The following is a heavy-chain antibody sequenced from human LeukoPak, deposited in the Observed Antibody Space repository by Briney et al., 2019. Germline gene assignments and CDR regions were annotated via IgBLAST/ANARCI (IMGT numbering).Heavy chain of an antibody. CDR2: IIPILGIA. D-gene: IGHD5-18*01. Sequence: ASVKVSCKAYGGTFSNYTISWVRQAPGQGLEWMGRIIPILGIANYAQKFQGRVTITADKSTSTAYMELSSLRSEDTAVYYCARARGRIQQFYYFDYWGQGTLVTVSS. CDR3: ARARGRIQQFYYFDY. J-gene: IGHJ4*02. CDR1: GGTFSNYT. V-gene: IGHV1-69*02.